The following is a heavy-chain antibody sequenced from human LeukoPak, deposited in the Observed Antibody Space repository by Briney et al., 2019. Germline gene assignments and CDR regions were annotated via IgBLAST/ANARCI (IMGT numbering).Heavy chain of an antibody. CDR3: AKGGPGYSYTSQLDY. V-gene: IGHV3-30*18. CDR1: GFTFSSYG. J-gene: IGHJ4*02. Sequence: GGSLRLSCAASGFTFSSYGMHWVRQAPGKGLEWVAVISYDGSNKYYADSVKGRFTISRDNSKNTLYLQMNSLRAEDTAVYYCAKGGPGYSYTSQLDYWGQGTLVTVSS. D-gene: IGHD5-18*01. CDR2: ISYDGSNK.